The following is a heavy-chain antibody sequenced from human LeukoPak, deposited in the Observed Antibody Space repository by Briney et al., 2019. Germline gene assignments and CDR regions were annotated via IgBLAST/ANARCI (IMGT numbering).Heavy chain of an antibody. CDR3: ATYRQVLLPFES. Sequence: GGSLRLSCEASGFTFNNYWMSWFRQAPGKGLEWVANIKQDESEKNYVDSVKGRFTISRDNVKNSLYLQMNSLRAEDTAIYYCATYRQVLLPFESWGQGTLVTVSS. V-gene: IGHV3-7*03. J-gene: IGHJ4*02. CDR2: IKQDESEK. CDR1: GFTFNNYW. D-gene: IGHD2-8*02.